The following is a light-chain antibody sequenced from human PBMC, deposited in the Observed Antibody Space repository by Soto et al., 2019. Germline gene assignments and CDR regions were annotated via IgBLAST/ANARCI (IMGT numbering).Light chain of an antibody. J-gene: IGLJ1*01. CDR3: SSFTTSYFYV. CDR1: GSDIGAYNY. V-gene: IGLV2-14*01. Sequence: QSVLTQPASVSGSPGQSITISCTGSGSDIGAYNYVSWYQQHPGKAPKLLIHGVTRRPSGVSSRFSASKSAYTASLTISGLQAEDEATYFCSSFTTSYFYVFGPGTNVT. CDR2: GVT.